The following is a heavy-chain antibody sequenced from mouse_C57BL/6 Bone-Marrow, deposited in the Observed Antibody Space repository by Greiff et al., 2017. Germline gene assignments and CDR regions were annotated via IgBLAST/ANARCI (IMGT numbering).Heavy chain of an antibody. Sequence: VQLQQSGAELVRPGASVKLSCTASGFNIKDDYMHWVKQRPEQGLEWIGWIDPENGDTEYASKFQGKATITADTSSNTAYLQLSSLTSEDTAVYYCTTRDSSGYPWFAYWGQGTLVTVSA. J-gene: IGHJ3*01. CDR3: TTRDSSGYPWFAY. V-gene: IGHV14-4*01. CDR2: IDPENGDT. D-gene: IGHD3-2*02. CDR1: GFNIKDDY.